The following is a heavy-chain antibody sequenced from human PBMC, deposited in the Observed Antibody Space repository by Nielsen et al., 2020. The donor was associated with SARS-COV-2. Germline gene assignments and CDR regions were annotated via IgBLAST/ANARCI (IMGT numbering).Heavy chain of an antibody. CDR1: GFTFSSYI. D-gene: IGHD3-16*02. CDR3: ARVLYDYVWGSYRSFDY. J-gene: IGHJ4*02. CDR2: ISSGSRTI. Sequence: GESLKISCAASGFTFSSYIMNWVRQAPGRGLEWVSYISSGSRTIYYAGSVKGRFTISRDNAKNSLYLQMNSLRAEDTAVYYCARVLYDYVWGSYRSFDYWGQGTLVTVSS. V-gene: IGHV3-48*04.